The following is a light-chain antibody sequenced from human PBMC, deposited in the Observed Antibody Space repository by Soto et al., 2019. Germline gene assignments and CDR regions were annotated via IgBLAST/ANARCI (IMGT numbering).Light chain of an antibody. V-gene: IGKV1-5*01. Sequence: IQLTESPSTLSASVGDRVSINCRASQSISAWLAWYQQKPGKAPKLLIYAASTLQSGVPSRFSGSGSGTDFTLTISSLQPEDFATYYCQQLNTDPVTFGQGTRLEIK. CDR1: QSISAW. J-gene: IGKJ5*01. CDR3: QQLNTDPVT. CDR2: AAS.